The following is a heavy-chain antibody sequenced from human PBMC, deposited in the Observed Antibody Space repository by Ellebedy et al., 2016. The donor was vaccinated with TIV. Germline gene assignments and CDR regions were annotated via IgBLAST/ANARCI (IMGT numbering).Heavy chain of an antibody. Sequence: GESLKISCAASGFSFRNYWMGWVRQAPGKGLEWVANIYQDGSDKYYVDSVKGRFTISRDNAKSSLYRQMNSLKAEDTAVYFCARRGSYGDYAVQVNSWLDSWGQGTLVTVSS. D-gene: IGHD3-16*01. CDR2: IYQDGSDK. J-gene: IGHJ5*01. CDR3: ARRGSYGDYAVQVNSWLDS. CDR1: GFSFRNYW. V-gene: IGHV3-7*01.